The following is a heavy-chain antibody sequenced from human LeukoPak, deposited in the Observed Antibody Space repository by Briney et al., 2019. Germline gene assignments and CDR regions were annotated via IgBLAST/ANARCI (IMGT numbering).Heavy chain of an antibody. J-gene: IGHJ4*02. CDR1: GYTFSSYA. CDR3: ARGARSEYDFWSGPYDY. CDR2: ISGTGGSR. V-gene: IGHV3-23*01. D-gene: IGHD3-3*01. Sequence: KPGGSLRLSCAASGYTFSSYAMSWVRQAPGKGLEWVSGISGTGGSRYYADSVKGRFTISRDNAKNTLYLQMNSLRAEDTAVYYCARGARSEYDFWSGPYDYWGQGTLVTVSS.